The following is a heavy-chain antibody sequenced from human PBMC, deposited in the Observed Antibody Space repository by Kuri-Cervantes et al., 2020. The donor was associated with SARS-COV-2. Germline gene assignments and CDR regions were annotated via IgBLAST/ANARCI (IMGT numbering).Heavy chain of an antibody. V-gene: IGHV4-34*01. CDR2: INQSGST. Sequence: SETLSLTCAVFGGSSSGYYWGWIRQPPGKGLEWIGEINQSGSTSYSPSLKSRLTISVDTSENQFSLKLSSVTAADTAVYYCARADPLFAVWFDPWGQGTLVTVSS. J-gene: IGHJ5*02. CDR3: ARADPLFAVWFDP. CDR1: GGSSSGYY. D-gene: IGHD3-3*01.